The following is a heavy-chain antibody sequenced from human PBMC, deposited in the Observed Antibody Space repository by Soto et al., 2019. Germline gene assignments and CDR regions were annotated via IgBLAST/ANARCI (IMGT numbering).Heavy chain of an antibody. CDR2: ISGSGTTA. CDR3: AKTTDGWFSAFEI. D-gene: IGHD6-19*01. J-gene: IGHJ3*02. Sequence: GGSLRLSCAASGFVFSSYAMSWVRQAPGKGLEWVSAISGSGTTAYYADSVKGRFIFSRDNPKNTMYLQMNSLRAEDTAEYFCAKTTDGWFSAFEIWGQGTVVTVSS. CDR1: GFVFSSYA. V-gene: IGHV3-23*01.